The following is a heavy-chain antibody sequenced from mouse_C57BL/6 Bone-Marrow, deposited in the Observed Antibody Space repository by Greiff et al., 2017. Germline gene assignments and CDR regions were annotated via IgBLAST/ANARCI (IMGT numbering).Heavy chain of an antibody. V-gene: IGHV1-53*01. J-gene: IGHJ2*01. Sequence: VQLQQPGTELVKPGASVKLSCKASGYTFTSYWMHWVMQRPGQGLEWIGNIIPSNGGTNYNEKFKSKDTLTVDKSSSTAYMQLSSLTSEDSAVYYCARIYYYGSSFDYWGQGTTLTVSS. CDR2: IIPSNGGT. CDR1: GYTFTSYW. D-gene: IGHD1-1*01. CDR3: ARIYYYGSSFDY.